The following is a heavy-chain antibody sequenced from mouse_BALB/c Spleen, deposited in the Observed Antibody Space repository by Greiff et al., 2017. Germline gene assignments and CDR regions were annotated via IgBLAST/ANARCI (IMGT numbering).Heavy chain of an antibody. CDR1: GYTFTSYW. CDR3: ARLDYGSSYGYWYFDV. J-gene: IGHJ1*01. D-gene: IGHD1-1*01. Sequence: QVQLQQSGAELAKPGASVKMSCKASGYTFTSYWMHWVKQRPGQGLEWIGYINPSTGYTEYNQKFKDKATLTADKSSSTAYMQLSSLTSEDSAVYYCARLDYGSSYGYWYFDVWGAESTGTVSS. V-gene: IGHV1-7*01. CDR2: INPSTGYT.